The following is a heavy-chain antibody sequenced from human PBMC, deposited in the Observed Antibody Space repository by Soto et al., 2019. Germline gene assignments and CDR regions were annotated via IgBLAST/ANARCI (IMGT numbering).Heavy chain of an antibody. CDR3: ANGKDGVSYYYGMDV. D-gene: IGHD1-26*01. CDR1: GLTFRDSG. Sequence: QVQLVESGGGVVQPGTSLRLSCVVSGLTFRDSGMHWVRQAPGKGLEWVAVISFDGSERHYRDSVKGRFSIYRDNSRNTLYMQMNRLRGDDSAVYYCANGKDGVSYYYGMDVWGQGSTVTVSS. V-gene: IGHV3-30*18. CDR2: ISFDGSER. J-gene: IGHJ6*02.